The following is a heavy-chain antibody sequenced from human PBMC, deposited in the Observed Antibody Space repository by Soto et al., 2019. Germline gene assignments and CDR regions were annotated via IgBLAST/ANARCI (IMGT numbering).Heavy chain of an antibody. CDR1: GFTFSNAW. Sequence: GGSLRLSCAASGFTFSNAWMSWVRQAPGKGLEWVGRIKSKTDGGTTDYAAPVKGRFTISRDDSKNTLYLQMNSLKTEETAVYYCTTKRTYYDFWSGYYTGAFDIWGQGTMVTVSS. CDR3: TTKRTYYDFWSGYYTGAFDI. D-gene: IGHD3-3*01. J-gene: IGHJ3*02. CDR2: IKSKTDGGTT. V-gene: IGHV3-15*01.